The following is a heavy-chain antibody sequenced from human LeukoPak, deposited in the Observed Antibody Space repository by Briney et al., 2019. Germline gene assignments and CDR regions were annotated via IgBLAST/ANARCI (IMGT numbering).Heavy chain of an antibody. J-gene: IGHJ4*02. CDR2: INPNSGGT. V-gene: IGHV1-2*02. CDR1: GHTFTGYY. CDR3: ARAPITMIVVVITNTFDY. Sequence: ASVKVSCKASGHTFTGYYMHWVRQAPGQGLEWMGWINPNSGGTNYAQKFQGRVTMTRDTSISTAYMELSRLRSDDTAVYYCARAPITMIVVVITNTFDYWGQGTLVTVSS. D-gene: IGHD3-22*01.